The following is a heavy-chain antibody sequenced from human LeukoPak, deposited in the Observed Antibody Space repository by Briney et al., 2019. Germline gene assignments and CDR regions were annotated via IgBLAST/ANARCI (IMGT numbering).Heavy chain of an antibody. J-gene: IGHJ4*02. D-gene: IGHD3-22*01. CDR3: AASPDYYDSSGYSYYFDY. CDR2: IVVGSGNT. V-gene: IGHV1-58*01. CDR1: GFTFTSSA. Sequence: SVKVSSKASGFTFTSSAVQWVRQARGQRREWIGWIVVGSGNTNYAQKFQERVTITRDMSTSTAYMELSSLRSEDTAVYYCAASPDYYDSSGYSYYFDYWGQGTLVTVSS.